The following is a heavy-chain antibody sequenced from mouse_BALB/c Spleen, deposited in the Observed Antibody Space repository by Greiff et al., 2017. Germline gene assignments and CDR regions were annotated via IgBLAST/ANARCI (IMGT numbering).Heavy chain of an antibody. V-gene: IGHV1S81*02. CDR1: GYTFTSYW. D-gene: IGHD2-4*01. CDR3: ALYYDYPFAY. CDR2: INPSNGRT. Sequence: QVQLQQPGAELAKPGASVKLSCKASGYTFTSYWMHWVKQRPGQGLEWIGEINPSNGRTNYNEKFKSKATLTVDKSSSTAYMQLSSLTSEDSAVYYCALYYDYPFAYWGQGTLVTVSA. J-gene: IGHJ3*01.